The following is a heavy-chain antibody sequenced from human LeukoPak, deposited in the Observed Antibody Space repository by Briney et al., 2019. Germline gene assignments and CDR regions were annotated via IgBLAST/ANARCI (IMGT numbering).Heavy chain of an antibody. CDR3: ARHGRMGTINPSY. CDR2: MYYSGST. J-gene: IGHJ4*02. V-gene: IGHV4-39*01. CDR1: GGSVSNSSYY. Sequence: SESLSLTCTVSGGSVSNSSYYWGWIRQPPGKGLVWFGSMYYSGSTYSNPSLKSRVTISVHTCKNQFSLKLSSVTAADTAVYYCARHGRMGTINPSYWGQGTLVTVSS. D-gene: IGHD5-24*01.